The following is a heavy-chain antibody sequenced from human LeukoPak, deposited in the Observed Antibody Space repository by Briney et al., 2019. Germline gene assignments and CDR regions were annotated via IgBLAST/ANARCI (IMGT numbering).Heavy chain of an antibody. CDR1: SVSIKNYF. Sequence: SETLSLTCSVSSVSIKNYFWSWIRQPPGKGLEWIAYIYYTGSTNYNASLKGRVTISVDTSKNQFSLKLNSVTAADTAVYYCARASLGRHYYFDYWGQGTLVTVSS. CDR3: ARASLGRHYYFDY. D-gene: IGHD1-26*01. J-gene: IGHJ4*02. V-gene: IGHV4-59*01. CDR2: IYYTGST.